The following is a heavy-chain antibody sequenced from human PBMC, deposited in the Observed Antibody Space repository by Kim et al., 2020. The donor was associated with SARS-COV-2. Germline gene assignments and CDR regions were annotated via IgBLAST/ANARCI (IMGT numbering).Heavy chain of an antibody. J-gene: IGHJ6*02. CDR2: IATTGDT. V-gene: IGHV3-23*01. CDR1: GFTFSSYA. CDR3: ANLYHGMDV. Sequence: GGSLRLSCAASGFTFSSYAMSWGRQAPGKGLELVSAIATTGDTFYADSVKGRFTISRDNSKNTLYLHMSTLRGEDTAGYYCANLYHGMDVWGQGTTVTVS.